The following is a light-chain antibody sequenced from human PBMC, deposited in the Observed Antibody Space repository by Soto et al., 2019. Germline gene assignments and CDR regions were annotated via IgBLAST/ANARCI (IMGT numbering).Light chain of an antibody. Sequence: QSALTQPPSASGSPGQSVTISCTGTSSDVGGYNYVSWYQQHPGKAPKLIIYEVSKRPSGVPDRFSGSKSGSTASLTVSGLQAEDEAEYYCSSYAGSNIHYVFGTGTKGTLL. V-gene: IGLV2-8*01. CDR2: EVS. J-gene: IGLJ1*01. CDR1: SSDVGGYNY. CDR3: SSYAGSNIHYV.